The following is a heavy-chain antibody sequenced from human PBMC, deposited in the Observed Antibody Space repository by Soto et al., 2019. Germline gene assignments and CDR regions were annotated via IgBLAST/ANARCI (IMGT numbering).Heavy chain of an antibody. Sequence: QVQLVESRGGLVKPGGSLRLSCTGSGFIFSDYMTWIRQAPGKGLEWVSYISGSGAYTKYADSVRGRFTISRDNAKNSLWLQINSLRAEDTAVYYCARSSGWRHVVGYKYGLDVWGQGTTVIVSS. CDR3: ARSSGWRHVVGYKYGLDV. J-gene: IGHJ6*02. CDR1: GFIFSDY. V-gene: IGHV3-11*06. CDR2: ISGSGAYT. D-gene: IGHD5-18*01.